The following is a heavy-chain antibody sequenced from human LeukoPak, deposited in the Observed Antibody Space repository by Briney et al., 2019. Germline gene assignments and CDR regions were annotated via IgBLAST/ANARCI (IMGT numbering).Heavy chain of an antibody. J-gene: IGHJ4*02. CDR3: VREGGSGSYSNY. CDR1: GFTFSTYN. V-gene: IGHV3-48*01. Sequence: GGSLRLSSAASGFTFSTYNMNWVSQAPGKGLEWISYIGTSVTNTHYADSVKGRFTISRDNAKNSLSLEMNSLRVEDTAVYYCVREGGSGSYSNYWGQGTLVTVSS. CDR2: IGTSVTNT. D-gene: IGHD3-10*01.